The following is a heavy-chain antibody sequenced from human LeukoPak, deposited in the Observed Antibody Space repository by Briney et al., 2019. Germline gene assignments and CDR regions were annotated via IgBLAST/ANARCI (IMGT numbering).Heavy chain of an antibody. CDR1: GGTFSSYT. CDR3: ARDVPSGTTGTTYIQH. V-gene: IGHV1-69*04. J-gene: IGHJ1*01. D-gene: IGHD1-1*01. Sequence: WASVKVSCKASGGTFSSYTISWVRQAPGQGLEWMGRIIPILDIANYAQKFQGRVTITADKSTSTAYMELSSLRSEDTAVYYCARDVPSGTTGTTYIQHWGQGTLVTVSS. CDR2: IIPILDIA.